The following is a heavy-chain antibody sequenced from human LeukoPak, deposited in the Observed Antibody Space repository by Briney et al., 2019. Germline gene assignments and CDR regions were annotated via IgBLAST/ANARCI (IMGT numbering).Heavy chain of an antibody. V-gene: IGHV4-59*01. Sequence: SETLSLTCTVSGGSISSYYWSWIRQPPGKGLEWIGYIYYSGSTNYNPSLKSRVTISVDTSKNQFSLKLSSVTAADTAVYYCARLGEDSSSSLGVYFDYWGQGTLVTVSS. J-gene: IGHJ4*02. CDR2: IYYSGST. D-gene: IGHD6-13*01. CDR3: ARLGEDSSSSLGVYFDY. CDR1: GGSISSYY.